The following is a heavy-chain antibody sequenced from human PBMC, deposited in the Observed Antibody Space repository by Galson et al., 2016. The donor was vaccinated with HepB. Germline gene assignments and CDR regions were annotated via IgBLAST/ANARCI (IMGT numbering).Heavy chain of an antibody. CDR1: GFTLKDYN. J-gene: IGHJ4*02. CDR2: ISRSGRDI. CDR3: ARDSGDWDSGYYRSFDY. Sequence: SLRLSCAVSGFTLKDYNINWVRQAPGKGLEWVSYISRSGRDIQYAGTVKGRFTSSRDNAKNSLLLQMNSLRVEDTAVYYCARDSGDWDSGYYRSFDYWGQGTLVTVSS. D-gene: IGHD4-17*01. V-gene: IGHV3-21*01.